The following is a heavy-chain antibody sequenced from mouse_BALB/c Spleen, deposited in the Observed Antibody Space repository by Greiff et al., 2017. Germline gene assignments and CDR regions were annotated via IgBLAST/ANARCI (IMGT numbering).Heavy chain of an antibody. D-gene: IGHD1-1*02. CDR2: IDPETGGT. CDR1: GYTFTDYE. CDR3: TRGGDY. J-gene: IGHJ2*01. Sequence: QVQLKESGAELVRPGASVTLSCKASGYTFTDYEMHWVKQTPVHGLEWIGAIDPETGGTAYNQKFKGKATLTADKSSSTAYMELRSLTSEDSAVYYCTRGGDYWGQGTTLTVSS. V-gene: IGHV1-15*01.